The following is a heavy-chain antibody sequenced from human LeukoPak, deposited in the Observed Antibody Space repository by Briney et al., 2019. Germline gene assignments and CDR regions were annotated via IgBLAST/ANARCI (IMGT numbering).Heavy chain of an antibody. Sequence: PGGSLRLSCAASGFTFSSYAMHWVRQAPGRGLEYVSAITSNGGSTYYANSVKGRFTISRDNSKNTMYLQIGSLRAEDMAVYYCARGPAGYYDSSGGRKWQFDYWGQGTLVTVSS. D-gene: IGHD3-22*01. J-gene: IGHJ4*02. CDR2: ITSNGGST. CDR1: GFTFSSYA. CDR3: ARGPAGYYDSSGGRKWQFDY. V-gene: IGHV3-64*01.